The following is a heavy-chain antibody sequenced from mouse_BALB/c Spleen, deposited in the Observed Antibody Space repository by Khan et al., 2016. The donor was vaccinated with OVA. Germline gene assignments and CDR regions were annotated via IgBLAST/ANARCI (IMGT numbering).Heavy chain of an antibody. D-gene: IGHD1-1*01. J-gene: IGHJ2*01. Sequence: VQLQQSGPELVKPGASVKISCTASGYSFTGYFMNWVMQSHGKSLEWIGRINPHIGEAFYNQKFKGKATLTVEESSSKDHMERRSRASYDSAVYYCARKNGSYFDYWGQGTTLTVSS. V-gene: IGHV1-20*02. CDR3: ARKNGSYFDY. CDR1: GYSFTGYF. CDR2: INPHIGEA.